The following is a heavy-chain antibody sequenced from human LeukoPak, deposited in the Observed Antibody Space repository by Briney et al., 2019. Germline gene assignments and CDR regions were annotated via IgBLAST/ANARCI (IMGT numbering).Heavy chain of an antibody. CDR2: ISAYNGNT. Sequence: ASVKVSCKASGYTFTSYGITWVRQAPGQGLEWMGWISAYNGNTNYAQKLQGRVSMTTDTSTSTAYMELRSLRSDDTAVYYCARDPCSGGSCYLSTDYWGQGTLVTASS. V-gene: IGHV1-18*01. J-gene: IGHJ4*02. CDR3: ARDPCSGGSCYLSTDY. D-gene: IGHD2-15*01. CDR1: GYTFTSYG.